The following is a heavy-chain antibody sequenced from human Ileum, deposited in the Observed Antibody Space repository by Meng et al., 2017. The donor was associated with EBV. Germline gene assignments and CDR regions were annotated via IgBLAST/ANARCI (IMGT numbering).Heavy chain of an antibody. CDR1: GFGFSAYA. J-gene: IGHJ4*02. D-gene: IGHD1-26*01. V-gene: IGHV3-30-3*02. CDR3: AKGFSGTYYVLES. CDR2: RSYNGNSK. Sequence: VNLWRCGEAVVHAGTRLGSSCAASGFGFSAYAMIWVRQAPGKWLECVALRSYNGNSKSYADSVRGRFTISRDNAKNTLFLQVDSLRPEGTAVYYCAKGFSGTYYVLESWGQGTLVTVSS.